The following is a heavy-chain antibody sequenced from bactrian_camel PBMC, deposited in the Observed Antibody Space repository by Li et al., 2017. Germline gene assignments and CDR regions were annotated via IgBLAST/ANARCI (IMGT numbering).Heavy chain of an antibody. D-gene: IGHD2*01. CDR3: AAGSGVILPLDSKEYGL. J-gene: IGHJ4*01. V-gene: IGHV3S53*01. CDR2: IAGNSST. Sequence: VQLVESGGGSVQAGGSLRLSWVASEDTANIQLMGWFRQASGKEREGVARIAGNSSTHYADSVKGRFTIFKDNAKNTIDLQMNSLKPEDTAMYYCAAGSGVILPLDSKEYGLWGQGTQVTVSS. CDR1: EDTANIQL.